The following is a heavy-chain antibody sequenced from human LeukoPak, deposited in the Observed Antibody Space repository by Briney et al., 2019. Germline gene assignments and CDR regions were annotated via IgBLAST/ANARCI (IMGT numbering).Heavy chain of an antibody. V-gene: IGHV4-59*13. CDR2: IYYSGRT. D-gene: IGHD1-26*01. CDR1: GGSISSYY. J-gene: IGHJ3*02. CDR3: ARGLQWELVGAFDI. Sequence: PSETLSLTCTVSGGSISSYYWSWIRQPPGKGLQWIGYIYYSGRTIYNPSLKSRVTISVDTSKNQFSLRLRSVTATDTAVYYCARGLQWELVGAFDIWGQGTTVTVSS.